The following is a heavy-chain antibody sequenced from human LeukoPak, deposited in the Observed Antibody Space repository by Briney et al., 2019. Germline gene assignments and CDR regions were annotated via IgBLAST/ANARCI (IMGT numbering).Heavy chain of an antibody. CDR2: ISAYNGNT. CDR3: ARWRVSANWFDP. CDR1: GYTFTDSY. Sequence: ASVKVSCKTSGYTFTDSYIHWVRQAPGQGLEWMGWISAYNGNTKYAQKLQDRVILTTDTSTSTAYMELRTLTSDDTAVYYCARWRVSANWFDPWGQGTLVTVSS. D-gene: IGHD6-13*01. J-gene: IGHJ5*02. V-gene: IGHV1-18*04.